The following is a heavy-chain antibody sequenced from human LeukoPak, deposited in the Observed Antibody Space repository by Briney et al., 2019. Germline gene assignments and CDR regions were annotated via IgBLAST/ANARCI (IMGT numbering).Heavy chain of an antibody. J-gene: IGHJ4*02. Sequence: SETLSLTCTVSGDSISTSNSYWGWIRQPPGKGLEWIGSIYYSGNTYYNASLKSRLTISVDTSKNQFSLKLNSLTAADTAVYYCARVLTVIIPSYFDYWGQGTLVTVSS. D-gene: IGHD3-3*01. CDR3: ARVLTVIIPSYFDY. CDR2: IYYSGNT. CDR1: GDSISTSNSY. V-gene: IGHV4-39*01.